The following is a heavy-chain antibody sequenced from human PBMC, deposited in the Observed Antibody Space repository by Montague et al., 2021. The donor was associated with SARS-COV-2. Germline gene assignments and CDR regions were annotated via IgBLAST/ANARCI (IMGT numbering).Heavy chain of an antibody. D-gene: IGHD2-8*01. J-gene: IGHJ6*03. CDR1: GFTFSSYE. CDR3: ARGQLKAQWPYYYYYMDV. Sequence: SLRLSCAASGFTFSSYEMNWVRQAPGKGLEWVSYISSSGSTIYYADSVKGRFTISRDNAKNSLYLQMNSLRAEDTAVYYCARGQLKAQWPYYYYYMDVWGKGTTVTVSS. CDR2: ISSSGSTI. V-gene: IGHV3-48*03.